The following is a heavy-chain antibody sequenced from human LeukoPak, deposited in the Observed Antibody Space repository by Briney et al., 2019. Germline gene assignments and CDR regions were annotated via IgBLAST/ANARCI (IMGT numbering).Heavy chain of an antibody. CDR1: GFTVSSNY. Sequence: GGSLRLSCAASGFTVSSNYMSWVRQAPGKGLECVSVIYSGGSTYYADSVKGRFTISRDNSKNTLYLQMNSLRAEDTAVYYCARARGSSYGMDVWGQGTTVTVSS. CDR3: ARARGSSYGMDV. V-gene: IGHV3-53*01. J-gene: IGHJ6*02. CDR2: IYSGGST. D-gene: IGHD6-13*01.